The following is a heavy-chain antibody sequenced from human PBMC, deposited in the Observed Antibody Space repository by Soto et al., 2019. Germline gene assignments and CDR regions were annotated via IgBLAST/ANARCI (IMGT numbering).Heavy chain of an antibody. CDR3: AEGNYYDSSGPDYYYYSGMDV. V-gene: IGHV4-34*01. J-gene: IGHJ6*02. CDR1: GGSFSGYY. CDR2: INHSGST. Sequence: SETLSLTCAVYGGSFSGYYWSWIRQPPGKGLEWIGEINHSGSTNYNPSLKSRVTISVDTSKNQFSLKLSSVTAADTAVYYCAEGNYYDSSGPDYYYYSGMDVWGQGTKVTVSS. D-gene: IGHD3-22*01.